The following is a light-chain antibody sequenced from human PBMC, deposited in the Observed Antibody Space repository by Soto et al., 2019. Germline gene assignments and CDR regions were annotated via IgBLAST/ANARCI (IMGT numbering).Light chain of an antibody. CDR1: SSNIGAGFV. Sequence: QSVLTQPPSVSGAPGQRVTISCTGSSSNIGAGFVVHWYQQLPGTAPKLLIYDAYKRPLGVPDRFSGSKSGTSASLAITGLQADDEADFYCQSYDGSLGAYVFGTGTKLTVL. V-gene: IGLV1-40*01. CDR3: QSYDGSLGAYV. J-gene: IGLJ1*01. CDR2: DAY.